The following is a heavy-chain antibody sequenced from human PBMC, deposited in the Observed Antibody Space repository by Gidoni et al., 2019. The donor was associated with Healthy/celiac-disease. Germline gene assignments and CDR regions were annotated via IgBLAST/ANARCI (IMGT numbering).Heavy chain of an antibody. CDR2: IWYDGSNK. J-gene: IGHJ4*02. Sequence: QVQLVESGGGVVQPGRSLRLSCAASGFTFSSYGMHWVRQAPGKGLEWVAVIWYDGSNKYYADSVKGRFTISRDNSKNTLYLQMNSLRAEDTAVYYCARGDSNRVAATRPFDYWGQGTLVTVSS. D-gene: IGHD2-15*01. V-gene: IGHV3-33*01. CDR3: ARGDSNRVAATRPFDY. CDR1: GFTFSSYG.